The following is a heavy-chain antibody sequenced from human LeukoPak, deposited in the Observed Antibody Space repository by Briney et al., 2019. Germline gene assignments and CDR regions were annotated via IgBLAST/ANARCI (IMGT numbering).Heavy chain of an antibody. CDR1: GFTFRSYW. CDR3: ARVGYSGWNLEY. CDR2: INQGGSVK. Sequence: GGSLRLSCAASGFTFRSYWMSWVRQAPGKGLEWAANINQGGSVKYYVDSVKGRFTISRDDAKNSLYVQMNSLRDEDTAVYYCARVGYSGWNLEYWGQGTLVTVSS. J-gene: IGHJ4*02. D-gene: IGHD5-12*01. V-gene: IGHV3-7*01.